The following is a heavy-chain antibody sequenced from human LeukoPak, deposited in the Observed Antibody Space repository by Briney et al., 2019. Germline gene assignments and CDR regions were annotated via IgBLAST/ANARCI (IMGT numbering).Heavy chain of an antibody. CDR2: ISSSSSYI. V-gene: IGHV3-21*01. CDR3: AREDFWSGYPYNWFDP. D-gene: IGHD3-3*01. CDR1: GFTFSSYS. J-gene: IGHJ5*02. Sequence: GGSLRLSRAASGFTFSSYSMNWVRQAPGKGLEWVSSISSSSSYIYYADSVKGRFTISRDNAKNSLYLQMNSLRAEDTAVYYCAREDFWSGYPYNWFDPWGQGTLVTVSS.